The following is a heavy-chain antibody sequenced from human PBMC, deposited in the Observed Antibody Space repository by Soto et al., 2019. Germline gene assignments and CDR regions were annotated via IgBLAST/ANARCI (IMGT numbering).Heavy chain of an antibody. Sequence: GSLRLSCAASGFTFSSYAMSWVRQAPGKGLEWVSAISGSGGSTYYADSVKGRFTISRDNSKNTLYLQMNSLRAEDTAVYYCAKDLHMVRGVRIDYWGQGTLVTVSS. CDR3: AKDLHMVRGVRIDY. V-gene: IGHV3-23*01. J-gene: IGHJ4*02. CDR2: ISGSGGST. CDR1: GFTFSSYA. D-gene: IGHD3-10*01.